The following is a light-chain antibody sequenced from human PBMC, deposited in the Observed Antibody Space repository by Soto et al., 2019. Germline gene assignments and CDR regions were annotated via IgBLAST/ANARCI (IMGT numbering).Light chain of an antibody. J-gene: IGKJ2*01. CDR3: MQGTHWPPYT. V-gene: IGKV2-30*02. CDR2: KVY. CDR1: QSLLHTDGNTY. Sequence: DVVMTQSPLSLPVTLGQPASISCRSSQSLLHTDGNTYLNWFQQRPGQSPRRLIYKVYNRDSGVPDRFSGSGSGTDFTLNISRVEAEDIGVYYCMQGTHWPPYTFGQGTKLEI.